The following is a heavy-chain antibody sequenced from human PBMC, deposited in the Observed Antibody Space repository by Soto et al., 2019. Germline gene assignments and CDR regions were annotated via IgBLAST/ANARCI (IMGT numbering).Heavy chain of an antibody. Sequence: EVQLVESGGGLVQPGRSLRLSCAASGFTSHHYAMHWVRQAPGKGLEWVSGIGRNGGSIGYADSVKDRFTVSRDNAKNSLYLEMTSLRADDTDFYYCARDRGGLVDTGTIDSWGQGTLVTVSS. D-gene: IGHD6-19*01. CDR1: GFTSHHYA. CDR2: IGRNGGSI. J-gene: IGHJ4*02. V-gene: IGHV3-9*02. CDR3: ARDRGGLVDTGTIDS.